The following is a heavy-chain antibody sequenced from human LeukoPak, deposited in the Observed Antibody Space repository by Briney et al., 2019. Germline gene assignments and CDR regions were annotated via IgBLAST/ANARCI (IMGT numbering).Heavy chain of an antibody. V-gene: IGHV1-18*01. CDR2: ISAYNGNT. CDR3: ARGLDAASGLANFDY. CDR1: GGTFSSYA. D-gene: IGHD1-1*01. Sequence: ASVKVSCKASGGTFSSYAISWVRQAPGQGLEWMGWISAYNGNTNYAQKSEGRLSLTTDTATSTVYMELRNLTSDDTAVYFCARGLDAASGLANFDYWGQGTLITVSS. J-gene: IGHJ4*02.